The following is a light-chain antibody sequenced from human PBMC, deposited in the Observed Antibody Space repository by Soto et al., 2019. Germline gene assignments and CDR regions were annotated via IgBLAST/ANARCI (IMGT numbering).Light chain of an antibody. V-gene: IGKV3-20*01. J-gene: IGKJ1*01. CDR2: GAS. CDR1: QSVSSTY. Sequence: EIVLTQSPGTLSLSPGERAALSCRASQSVSSTYLAWYQQKPGQAPRLLIYGASSRATGIPDRFSGSGSGTDFSLTISRLEPEDFVVYYCQQYGNSLWTFGQGTKVEIK. CDR3: QQYGNSLWT.